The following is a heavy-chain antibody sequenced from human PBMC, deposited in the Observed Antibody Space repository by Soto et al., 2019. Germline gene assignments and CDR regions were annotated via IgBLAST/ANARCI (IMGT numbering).Heavy chain of an antibody. V-gene: IGHV1-69*01. J-gene: IGHJ6*02. D-gene: IGHD3-16*01. CDR3: AIKTGGEPHYDYGMDV. Sequence: QVQLVQSGAEVKKPGSSVTVSCKASGGTFSSYAISWVRQAPGQGLEWMGGIIPIFGTANYAQKFQGRVTITADESTSTAYMELSSLRSEDTAVYYCAIKTGGEPHYDYGMDVWGQGTTVTVSS. CDR1: GGTFSSYA. CDR2: IIPIFGTA.